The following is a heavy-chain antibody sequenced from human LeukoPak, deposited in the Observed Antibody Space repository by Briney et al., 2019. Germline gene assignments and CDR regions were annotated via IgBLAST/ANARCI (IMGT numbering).Heavy chain of an antibody. D-gene: IGHD6-19*01. CDR2: ISYDGSNK. V-gene: IGHV3-30-3*01. Sequence: GGSLRLSCAASGSTFSSYAMHWVRQAPGKGLEWVAVISYDGSNKYCADSVKGRFTISRDNSKNTLYLQMNSLRAEDTAVYFCAREGSSGGYFDYWGQGTLVTVSS. J-gene: IGHJ4*02. CDR1: GSTFSSYA. CDR3: AREGSSGGYFDY.